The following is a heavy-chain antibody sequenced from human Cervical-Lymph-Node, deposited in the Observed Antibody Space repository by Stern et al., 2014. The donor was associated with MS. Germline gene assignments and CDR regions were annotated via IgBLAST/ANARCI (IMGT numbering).Heavy chain of an antibody. J-gene: IGHJ4*02. D-gene: IGHD3-10*01. Sequence: QVQLQESGPGLVKPSQTLSLACTVSGGSISSGYYYWSWVRQHPGKGLEWIGYIYSSGTTYYNPPLRSRVAISVDTSKNQFSLKLNSVTAADTAIYFCAQGSEYNYGSGSYFSLYFDSWGQGALVTVSS. CDR2: IYSSGTT. CDR1: GGSISSGYYY. CDR3: AQGSEYNYGSGSYFSLYFDS. V-gene: IGHV4-31*03.